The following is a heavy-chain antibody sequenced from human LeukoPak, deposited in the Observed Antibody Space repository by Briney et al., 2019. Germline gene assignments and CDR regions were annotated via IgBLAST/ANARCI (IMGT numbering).Heavy chain of an antibody. V-gene: IGHV1-24*01. CDR3: ATGGTYYYGNTTYHTFDY. Sequence: ASAKVSCKVSGYTLTELSIHWVRLAPGERLEWMGGFDPEDGETIYAQKFQGRVTMTEDTSTYTANMELSSLRSDDTAVYYCATGGTYYYGNTTYHTFDYWGQGTLLTVSS. CDR2: FDPEDGET. D-gene: IGHD3-10*01. J-gene: IGHJ4*02. CDR1: GYTLTELS.